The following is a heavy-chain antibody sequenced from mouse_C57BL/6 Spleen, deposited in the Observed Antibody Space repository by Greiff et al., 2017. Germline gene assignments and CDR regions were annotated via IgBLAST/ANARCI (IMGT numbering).Heavy chain of an antibody. CDR1: GYTFTSYW. D-gene: IGHD3-1*01. CDR2: IDPSDSYT. V-gene: IGHV1-59*01. CDR3: ARSGRSVYFDY. J-gene: IGHJ2*01. Sequence: VQLQQPGAELVRPGTSVKLSCKASGYTFTSYWMHWVKQRPGQGLEWIGVIDPSDSYTNYNQKFKGKATLTVDTSSSTAYMQLSSLTSEDSAVYYCARSGRSVYFDYWGQGTTLTVSS.